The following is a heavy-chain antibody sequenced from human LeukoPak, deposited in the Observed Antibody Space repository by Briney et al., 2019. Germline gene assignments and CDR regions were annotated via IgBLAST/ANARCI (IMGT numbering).Heavy chain of an antibody. CDR1: GFTFSRYY. CDR2: ISYGGSNK. J-gene: IGHJ5*01. V-gene: IGHV3-30*03. Sequence: GGSLTLSCAVSGFTFSRYYMHWVRQSPGKGLEWVGDISYGGSNKYYADPERGRFTITRDKSQCTLYLQMSSLRAEDTAVFRCETGSSLGKSWG. CDR3: ETGSSLGKS. D-gene: IGHD5/OR15-5a*01.